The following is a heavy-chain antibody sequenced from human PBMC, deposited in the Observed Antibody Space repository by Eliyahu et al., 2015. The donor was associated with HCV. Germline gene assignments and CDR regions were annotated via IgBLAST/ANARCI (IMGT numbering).Heavy chain of an antibody. V-gene: IGHV3-21*01. CDR2: ISSSSSYI. Sequence: EXHLVESGGGLVKPGGSXRLSCAASXFXFSSYXMNWVRQAPGKGLEWVSSISSSSSYIYYADSVEGRFTISRDNAKNSLYLQMNSLRAEDTAVYYCARALSSSWYYFDYWGQGTLVTVSS. CDR3: ARALSSSWYYFDY. J-gene: IGHJ4*02. D-gene: IGHD6-13*01. CDR1: XFXFSSYX.